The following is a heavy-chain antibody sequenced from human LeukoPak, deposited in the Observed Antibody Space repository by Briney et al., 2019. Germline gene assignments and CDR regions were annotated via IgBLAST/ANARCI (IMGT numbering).Heavy chain of an antibody. V-gene: IGHV4-59*01. CDR3: ARAVEMATMDI. CDR1: GGSISSYY. CDR2: IYYSGST. J-gene: IGHJ3*02. Sequence: SSETLSLTCTVSGGSISSYYWGWIRQPPGKGLEWIGYIYYSGSTNYNPSLKSRVTISVDTSKNQFSLKLSSVTAADTAVYYCARAVEMATMDIWGQGTMVTVSS. D-gene: IGHD5-24*01.